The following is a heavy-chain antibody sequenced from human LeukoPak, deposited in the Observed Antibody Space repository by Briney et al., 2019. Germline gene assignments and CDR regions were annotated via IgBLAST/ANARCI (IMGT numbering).Heavy chain of an antibody. CDR3: ARDLDYGGYSNFEY. CDR2: IKSDGSST. J-gene: IGHJ4*02. Sequence: GRSLRLSCAASGFTFSSFWMHWVRQAPGKGLVWVSRIKSDGSSTSYADSVKGRFTISRDNAKNTLYLQMNSLRAEDTAVYYCARDLDYGGYSNFEYWGQGTLVTVSS. CDR1: GFTFSSFW. D-gene: IGHD4-23*01. V-gene: IGHV3-74*01.